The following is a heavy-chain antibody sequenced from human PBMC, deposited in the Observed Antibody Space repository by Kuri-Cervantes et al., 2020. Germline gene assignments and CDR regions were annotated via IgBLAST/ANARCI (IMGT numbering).Heavy chain of an antibody. CDR1: GGSISSGGYY. CDR3: ARHESIAAPLDY. CDR2: IYYSGST. V-gene: IGHV4-31*03. Sequence: SETLSLTCTVSGGSISSGGYYWSWIRQHPGKGLEWIGYIYYSGSTYYNPSLKSRVTMSVDTSKNQFTLKLSSVTAADTAVFYCARHESIAAPLDYWGQGTLVTVSS. J-gene: IGHJ4*02. D-gene: IGHD6-6*01.